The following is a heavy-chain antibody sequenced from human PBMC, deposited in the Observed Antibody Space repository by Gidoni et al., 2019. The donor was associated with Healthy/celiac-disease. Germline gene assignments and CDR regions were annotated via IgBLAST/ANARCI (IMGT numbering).Heavy chain of an antibody. Sequence: QVQLQESGPGLVKPSETLSLTCTVSGGSVSSGSYYWSWIRQPPGKGLEWIGYIYYSGSTNYNPSLKSRVTISVDTSKNQFSLKLSSVTAADTAVYYCARGIVVVPAAIEWFDPWGQGTLVTVSS. J-gene: IGHJ5*02. V-gene: IGHV4-61*01. D-gene: IGHD2-2*02. CDR1: GGSVSSGSYY. CDR2: IYYSGST. CDR3: ARGIVVVPAAIEWFDP.